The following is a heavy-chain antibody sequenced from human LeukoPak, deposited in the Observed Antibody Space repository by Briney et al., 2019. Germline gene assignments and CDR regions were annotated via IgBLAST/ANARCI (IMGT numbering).Heavy chain of an antibody. Sequence: SSETLSITCTVSGGSISSYYWSWIRQPPGKGLEWIGYIYNSGSTNYNPSLKSRVTISVDTSKNQFSLKLSSVTAADTAVYYCASTTVVTPAYYYYGMDVWGQGTTVTVSS. CDR3: ASTTVVTPAYYYYGMDV. D-gene: IGHD4-17*01. V-gene: IGHV4-59*01. CDR1: GGSISSYY. CDR2: IYNSGST. J-gene: IGHJ6*02.